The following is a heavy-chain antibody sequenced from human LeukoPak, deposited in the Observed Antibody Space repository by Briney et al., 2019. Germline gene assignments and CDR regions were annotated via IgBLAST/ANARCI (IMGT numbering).Heavy chain of an antibody. V-gene: IGHV3-21*01. D-gene: IGHD6-19*01. Sequence: GGSLRLSCAASGFTFSSYSMNWVRQAPGKGLEWVSSISSSSSYIYSADSVKGRFTISRDNAKNSLYLQMNSLRVEDTAVYYCAREGSGWHNWFDPWGQGTLVTVSS. CDR3: AREGSGWHNWFDP. CDR2: ISSSSSYI. CDR1: GFTFSSYS. J-gene: IGHJ5*02.